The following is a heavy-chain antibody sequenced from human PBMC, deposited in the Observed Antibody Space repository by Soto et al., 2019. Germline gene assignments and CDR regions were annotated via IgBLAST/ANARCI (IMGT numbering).Heavy chain of an antibody. CDR3: AKGGIGRAPGLES. CDR1: GFTFSSFA. Sequence: EVQLLESGGGLIQPGGSLRLSCAASGFTFSSFAMTWVRQAPGKGLQWISSISDGPDGAYYADSVKGRFTISRDNSKNTLSLQMDSLRPDDTALYYWAKGGIGRAPGLESWGQGTLVTVSS. CDR2: ISDGPDGA. D-gene: IGHD4-4*01. V-gene: IGHV3-23*01. J-gene: IGHJ5*02.